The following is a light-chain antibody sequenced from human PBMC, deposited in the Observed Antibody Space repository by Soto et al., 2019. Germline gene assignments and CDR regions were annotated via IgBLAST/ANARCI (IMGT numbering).Light chain of an antibody. V-gene: IGKV1-39*01. CDR2: DAS. CDR3: QQSYSTPRT. CDR1: QSVTNW. Sequence: DIQTTQSPSTLSASVGDRVTITCRASQSVTNWVAWYQQKPGKAPKLLIVDASSLQSGVPSRFSGRGSGTDFTLTISSLQPEDCATYYCQQSYSTPRTFGQGTKVDIK. J-gene: IGKJ1*01.